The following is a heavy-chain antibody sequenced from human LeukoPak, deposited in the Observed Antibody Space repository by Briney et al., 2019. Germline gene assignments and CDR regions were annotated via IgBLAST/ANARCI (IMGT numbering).Heavy chain of an antibody. CDR3: ARGGYCSSASCFFFDY. D-gene: IGHD2-2*01. V-gene: IGHV7-4-1*02. J-gene: IGHJ4*02. CDR1: GYTFTNYA. CDR2: INTNTGNP. Sequence: EASVKVSCKASGYTFTNYAMNWVRQAPGQGLEWMGWINTNTGNPTYAQGFTGRFVFSLDTSVSTAYLQISSLKAEDTAVYYCARGGYCSSASCFFFDYWGQGTLVTGSS.